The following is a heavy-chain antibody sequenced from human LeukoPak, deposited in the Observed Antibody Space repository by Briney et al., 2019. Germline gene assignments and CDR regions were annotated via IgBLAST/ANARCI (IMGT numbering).Heavy chain of an antibody. CDR3: AFDELWLDGRDPRTRKTTDY. Sequence: PGGSLRLSCAASGFTFSSYAMSWVRQAPGKGLEWVSAISGSGGSTYYADSVKGRFTISRDNAKNSLYLQMNSLRAEDTAVYYCAFDELWLDGRDPRTRKTTDYWGQGTLVTVSS. CDR2: ISGSGGST. D-gene: IGHD5-18*01. CDR1: GFTFSSYA. J-gene: IGHJ4*02. V-gene: IGHV3-23*01.